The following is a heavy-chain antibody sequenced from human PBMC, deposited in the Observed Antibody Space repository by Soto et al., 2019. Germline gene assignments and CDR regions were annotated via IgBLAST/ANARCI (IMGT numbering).Heavy chain of an antibody. CDR1: GFTFSSYA. CDR2: ISGSGGST. D-gene: IGHD4-17*01. V-gene: IGHV3-23*01. CDR3: AKDSYRSTHPPYFDY. Sequence: EVQLLESGGGLVQPGGSLRLSCAASGFTFSSYAMSWVRQAPGKGLDWVSAISGSGGSTYYADSVKGRFTISRDNSKNTLYLQMNSLRAEDTAVYYCAKDSYRSTHPPYFDYWGQGTLVTVSS. J-gene: IGHJ4*02.